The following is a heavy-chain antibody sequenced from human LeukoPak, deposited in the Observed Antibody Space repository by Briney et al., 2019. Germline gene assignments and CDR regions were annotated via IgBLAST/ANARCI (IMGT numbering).Heavy chain of an antibody. CDR3: ARDRHPYYGSGSFPGFDP. CDR2: ISGSGGGT. D-gene: IGHD3-10*01. J-gene: IGHJ5*02. Sequence: GGSLRLSCAASGFTFSNYAMSWVRQAPGKGLEWVSAISGSGGGTYYADSVKGRFAISRDNSKNTLYLQMNSLRAEDTAVYYCARDRHPYYGSGSFPGFDPWGQGTLVTVSS. V-gene: IGHV3-23*01. CDR1: GFTFSNYA.